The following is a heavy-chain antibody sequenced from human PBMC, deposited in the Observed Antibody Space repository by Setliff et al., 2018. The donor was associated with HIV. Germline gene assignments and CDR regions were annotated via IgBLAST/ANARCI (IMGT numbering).Heavy chain of an antibody. J-gene: IGHJ4*02. Sequence: SETLSLTCAVYGGSFSGYSWIWIRQPPGKGLEWIGEVNHSGSTNYNPSLKSRVTISVDTSKNQFSLKLSSVTAADTAVYYCATTECRGADCPQMYDYWGQGILVTVSS. D-gene: IGHD2-21*02. V-gene: IGHV4-34*01. CDR2: VNHSGST. CDR1: GGSFSGYS. CDR3: ATTECRGADCPQMYDY.